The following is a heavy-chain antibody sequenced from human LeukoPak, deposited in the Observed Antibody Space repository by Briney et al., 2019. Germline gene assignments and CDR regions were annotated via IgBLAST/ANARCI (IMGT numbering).Heavy chain of an antibody. CDR3: ARRDYCTSTTCYESYNWFDP. CDR1: GGSFSGYY. CDR2: INHSGST. D-gene: IGHD2-2*01. Sequence: SETLSLTCAVYGGSFSGYYWSWIRQPPGKGLEWIGEINHSGSTNYSPPLKRRVTISVDTSDNQFSLKLSSVTAADTAVYYCARRDYCTSTTCYESYNWFDPWGQGTLVTVSS. V-gene: IGHV4-34*01. J-gene: IGHJ5*02.